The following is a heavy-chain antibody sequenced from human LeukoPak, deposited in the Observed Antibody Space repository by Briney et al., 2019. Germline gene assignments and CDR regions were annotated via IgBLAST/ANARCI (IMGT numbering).Heavy chain of an antibody. V-gene: IGHV1-69*01. CDR2: IIPIFGTA. CDR1: GGTFSSYA. Sequence: SVKVSCKASGGTFSSYAISWVRQAPGQGLEWMGGIIPIFGTANYAQKFQGRVTIIADESTSTAYMELSSLRSEDTAVYYCASGHSYGDDAFDIWGQGTMVTVSS. CDR3: ASGHSYGDDAFDI. J-gene: IGHJ3*02. D-gene: IGHD5-18*01.